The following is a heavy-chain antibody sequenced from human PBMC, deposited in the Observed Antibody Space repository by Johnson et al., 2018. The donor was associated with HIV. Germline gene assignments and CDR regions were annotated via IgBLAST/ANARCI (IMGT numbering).Heavy chain of an antibody. V-gene: IGHV3-30-3*01. CDR3: ARWGRWELGDAFDI. CDR2: ISYDGRTK. D-gene: IGHD1-26*01. J-gene: IGHJ3*02. CDR1: GFTFRSYA. Sequence: QVQLVESGGGVVQPGRSLRLSCAASGFTFRSYAMHWVRQAPGKGLEWVAVISYDGRTKYYADSVKGRFTISRDNAKYSLYLQMNSLRAEDTAVYYCARWGRWELGDAFDIWGQGTMVTVSS.